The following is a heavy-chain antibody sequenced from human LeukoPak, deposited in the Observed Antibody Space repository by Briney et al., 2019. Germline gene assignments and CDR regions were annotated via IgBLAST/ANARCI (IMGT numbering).Heavy chain of an antibody. Sequence: GESLKISCKGYGYSFANSWIGWVRQMPGEGLEWMGIIYPGDSDTRYSPSFQGQVTISADKSINTAYLQWSSLKASDSAMYYCARKEQIWLGGFDYWGQGTLVAVSS. D-gene: IGHD3-10*01. V-gene: IGHV5-51*03. J-gene: IGHJ4*02. CDR1: GYSFANSW. CDR2: IYPGDSDT. CDR3: ARKEQIWLGGFDY.